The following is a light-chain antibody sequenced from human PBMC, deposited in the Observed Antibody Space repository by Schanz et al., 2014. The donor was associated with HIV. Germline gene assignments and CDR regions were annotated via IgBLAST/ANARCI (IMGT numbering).Light chain of an antibody. Sequence: EIVMTQSPATLSVSPGERATLSCRASQSVRNNLAWYQQKPGQAPRLLIYGASNRATGIPDRFSGGGSGTDFTLTISRLEPEDFAVYYCQQSGDSGGTFGGGTKVDMK. CDR1: QSVRNN. CDR3: QQSGDSGGT. V-gene: IGKV3-20*01. CDR2: GAS. J-gene: IGKJ4*01.